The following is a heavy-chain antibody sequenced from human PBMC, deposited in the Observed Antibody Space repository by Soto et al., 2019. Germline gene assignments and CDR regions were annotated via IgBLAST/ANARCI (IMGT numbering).Heavy chain of an antibody. D-gene: IGHD6-19*01. Sequence: SETLSLTCSVSGGSNSGSSWSWRRQSPGKGLEWLGYVYYTGSTNYSPSLRSRVSISVDTSKNEFSLRLSSVTAADTAVYFCARSVAVPGAHIDYWGQGTQVTVSS. CDR3: ARSVAVPGAHIDY. J-gene: IGHJ4*02. CDR2: VYYTGST. CDR1: GGSNSGSS. V-gene: IGHV4-59*01.